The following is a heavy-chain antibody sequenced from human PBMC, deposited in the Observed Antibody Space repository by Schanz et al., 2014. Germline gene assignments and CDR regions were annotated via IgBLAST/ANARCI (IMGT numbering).Heavy chain of an antibody. V-gene: IGHV3-23*01. CDR3: ATDYSGGGCHI. Sequence: EVQLLESGGGLVQPGGSLRLSCAASGFTFSSYAMSWVRQAPGKGLEWVSAITDSGGSTYYADSVKGRFTLSRDNSKNTVYLQMNSLRAEDTALYFCATDYSGGGCHIWGQGTMVTVSS. CDR1: GFTFSSYA. J-gene: IGHJ3*02. CDR2: ITDSGGST. D-gene: IGHD6-19*01.